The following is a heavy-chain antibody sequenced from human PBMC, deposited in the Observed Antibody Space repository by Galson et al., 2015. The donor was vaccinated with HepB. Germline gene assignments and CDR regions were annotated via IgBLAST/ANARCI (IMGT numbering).Heavy chain of an antibody. Sequence: SLRLSCAASGFTFSSYSMNWVRQAPGKGLEWVSSISSSSSYIYYADSVKGRFTISRDNAKNSLYLQMNSLRAEDTAVYYCSGYGDYVWGSYRYYYYGMDVWGQGTTVTVSS. J-gene: IGHJ6*02. CDR3: SGYGDYVWGSYRYYYYGMDV. CDR2: ISSSSSYI. V-gene: IGHV3-21*01. CDR1: GFTFSSYS. D-gene: IGHD3-16*02.